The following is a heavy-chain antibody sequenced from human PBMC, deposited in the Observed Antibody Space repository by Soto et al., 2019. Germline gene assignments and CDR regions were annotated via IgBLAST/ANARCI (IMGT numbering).Heavy chain of an antibody. CDR2: IIPIFGTA. V-gene: IGHV1-69*13. CDR3: ARDGVVPAAPQGFGP. D-gene: IGHD2-2*01. CDR1: GGTFSSYA. J-gene: IGHJ5*02. Sequence: SVKVSCKASGGTFSSYAISWVRQAPGQGLEWMGGIIPIFGTANYAQKFQGRVTITADESTSTAYMELSSLRSEDTAVYYCARDGVVPAAPQGFGPWGEPTLVTVA.